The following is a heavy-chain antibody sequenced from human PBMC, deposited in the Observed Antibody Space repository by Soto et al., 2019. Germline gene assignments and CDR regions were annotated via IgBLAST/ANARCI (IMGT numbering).Heavy chain of an antibody. Sequence: PGGSLRLSXAASGFTFSSYAMHWVRQAPGKGLEWVAVISYDGSNKYYADSVKGRFTISRDNSKNTLYLQMNSLRAEDTAVYYCARDFKRGYSGYDFGRYYYYYGMDVWGQGTTVTVSS. CDR1: GFTFSSYA. CDR3: ARDFKRGYSGYDFGRYYYYYGMDV. V-gene: IGHV3-30-3*01. CDR2: ISYDGSNK. D-gene: IGHD5-12*01. J-gene: IGHJ6*02.